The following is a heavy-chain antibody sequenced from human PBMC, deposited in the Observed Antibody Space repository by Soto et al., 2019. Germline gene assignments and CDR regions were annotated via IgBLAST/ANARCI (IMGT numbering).Heavy chain of an antibody. CDR3: AKDPSDFSSGYDPDPHFDY. Sequence: GGSLRLSCAASGFTFSSYAMSWVRQAPGKGLEWVSAISGSGGSTYYADSVKGRFTISRDNSKNTLYLQMNSLRAEDTAVYYCAKDPSDFSSGYDPDPHFDYWGQGTLVTVSS. J-gene: IGHJ4*02. CDR1: GFTFSSYA. CDR2: ISGSGGST. V-gene: IGHV3-23*01. D-gene: IGHD3-3*01.